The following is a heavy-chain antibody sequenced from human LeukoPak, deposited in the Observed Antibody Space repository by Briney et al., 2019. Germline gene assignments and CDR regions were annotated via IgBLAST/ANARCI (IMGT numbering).Heavy chain of an antibody. D-gene: IGHD6-13*01. CDR2: IKQDGSEK. CDR3: ARAPTSEQQLQFDY. V-gene: IGHV3-7*01. CDR1: GFTFISYW. J-gene: IGHJ4*02. Sequence: GGSLRLSCAASGFTFISYWMSWVRQAPGKGLEWVANIKQDGSEKYYVDSVKGRFTISRDNAKNSLYLQMNSLRAEDTAVYYCARAPTSEQQLQFDYWGQGTLVTVSS.